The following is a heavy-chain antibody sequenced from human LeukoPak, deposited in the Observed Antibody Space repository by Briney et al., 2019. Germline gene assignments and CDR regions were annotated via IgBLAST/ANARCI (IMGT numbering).Heavy chain of an antibody. Sequence: PGGSLRLSCAASEFTFSRYWMSWVRQAPGKGLEWVANIKTDGSEKYYVDSLKGRFIISRDNAKNSLYLQMNSLRAEDTAVYYCARDWDGSGWPIDYWGQGTLVTVSS. D-gene: IGHD6-19*01. CDR1: EFTFSRYW. V-gene: IGHV3-7*05. CDR3: ARDWDGSGWPIDY. J-gene: IGHJ4*02. CDR2: IKTDGSEK.